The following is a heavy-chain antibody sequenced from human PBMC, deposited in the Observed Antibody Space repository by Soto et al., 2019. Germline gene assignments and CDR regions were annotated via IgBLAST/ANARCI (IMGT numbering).Heavy chain of an antibody. D-gene: IGHD3-10*01. Sequence: PPQTLSLTCAISGDSVSGNSAAWNWIRQSPSRGLEWLGRTYYRSRWYNDYAVSVKSRVTISVDRSKNQFSLKLSSVTAADTAVYYCARDGSGRSPNRGWFDPWGQGTLVTVSS. V-gene: IGHV6-1*01. J-gene: IGHJ5*02. CDR1: GDSVSGNSAA. CDR2: TYYRSRWYN. CDR3: ARDGSGRSPNRGWFDP.